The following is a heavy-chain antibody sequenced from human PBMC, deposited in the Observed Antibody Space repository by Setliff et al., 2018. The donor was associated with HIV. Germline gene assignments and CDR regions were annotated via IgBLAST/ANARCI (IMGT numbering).Heavy chain of an antibody. CDR3: ASGREAVAGALHFDY. J-gene: IGHJ4*02. CDR2: IYANGST. Sequence: SETLSLTCTVSGGSISSYFWSWIRQPPGKGLEWIGYIYANGSTNYNPSLKSRVTISVDTSKNQFSLKLNSVTAADTAVYYCASGREAVAGALHFDYWGQGPLVTVSS. D-gene: IGHD6-19*01. CDR1: GGSISSYF. V-gene: IGHV4-4*08.